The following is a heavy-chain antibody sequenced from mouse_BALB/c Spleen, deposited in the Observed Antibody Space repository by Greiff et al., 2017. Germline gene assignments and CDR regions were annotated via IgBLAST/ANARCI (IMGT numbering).Heavy chain of an antibody. CDR2: IWAGGST. Sequence: QVQLQQSGPGLVAPSQSLSITCTVSGFSLTSYGVHWVRQPPGKGLEWLGVIWAGGSTNYNSALMSRLSISKDNSKSQVFLKMNSLQTDDTAMYYGARDSYDGYYYAMDYWGQGTSVTVSS. CDR3: ARDSYDGYYYAMDY. J-gene: IGHJ4*01. D-gene: IGHD2-3*01. V-gene: IGHV2-9*02. CDR1: GFSLTSYG.